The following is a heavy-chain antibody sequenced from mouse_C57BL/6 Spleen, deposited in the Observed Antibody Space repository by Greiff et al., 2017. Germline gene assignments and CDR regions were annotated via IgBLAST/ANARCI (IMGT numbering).Heavy chain of an antibody. CDR1: GYTFTSYW. CDR2: IHPNSGST. J-gene: IGHJ2*01. Sequence: QVQLQQPGAELVKPGASVKLSCKASGYTFTSYWMHWVKQRPGQGLEWIGMIHPNSGSTNYNEKFKSKATLTVDKSSSTAYMQLSSLTSEDSAVYYCARQGVGLLFDYWGQGTTLTVSS. D-gene: IGHD4-1*01. CDR3: ARQGVGLLFDY. V-gene: IGHV1-64*01.